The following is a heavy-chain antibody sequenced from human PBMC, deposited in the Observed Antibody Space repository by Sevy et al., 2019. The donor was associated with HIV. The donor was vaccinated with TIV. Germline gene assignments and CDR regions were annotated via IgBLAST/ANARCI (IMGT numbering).Heavy chain of an antibody. V-gene: IGHV3-21*01. D-gene: IGHD3-3*01. CDR1: GFTFSSYS. J-gene: IGHJ6*02. Sequence: GGSLRLSCAASGFTFSSYSMNWVRQAPGKGLEWVSSISSSSSYIYYADSVKGRFTISRDNAKNSLYLQMNSLRAEDTAVYYCARDPSESYYDFWSGYSPDYYYGMDVWGQGTTVTVSS. CDR3: ARDPSESYYDFWSGYSPDYYYGMDV. CDR2: ISSSSSYI.